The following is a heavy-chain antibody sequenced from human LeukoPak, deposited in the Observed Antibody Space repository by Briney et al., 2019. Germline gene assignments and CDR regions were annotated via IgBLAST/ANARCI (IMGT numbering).Heavy chain of an antibody. CDR2: INHSGST. V-gene: IGHV4-34*01. CDR3: ARGFPYGQGFYYSRDV. J-gene: IGHJ6*04. CDR1: AGSFIGYY. D-gene: IGHD1-26*01. Sequence: PSETLSLTCALSAGSFIGYYWSGIRQPPGKGLEWIGEINHSGSTNYNPSLKSRVTISVDTSKNQFSLKLSSVTAADTAVYDCARGFPYGQGFYYSRDVWGKGTTVTVSS.